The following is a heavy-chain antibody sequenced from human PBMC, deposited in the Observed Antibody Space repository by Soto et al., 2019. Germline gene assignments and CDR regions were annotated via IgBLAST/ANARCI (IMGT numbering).Heavy chain of an antibody. CDR1: GGTFSSYA. Sequence: QVQLVQSGAEVKKPGSSVKVSCKASGGTFSSYAISWVRQAPGQGLEWMGGIIPIFGTANYAQKFQGRVTITADESTSTAYMELSSLRSEDTAVYYCAIYYYGSGSYRLDAFDIWGQGTMVTVSS. CDR3: AIYYYGSGSYRLDAFDI. V-gene: IGHV1-69*01. J-gene: IGHJ3*02. CDR2: IIPIFGTA. D-gene: IGHD3-10*01.